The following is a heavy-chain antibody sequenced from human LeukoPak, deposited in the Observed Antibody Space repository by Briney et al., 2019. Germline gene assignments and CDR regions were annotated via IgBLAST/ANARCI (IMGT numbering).Heavy chain of an antibody. D-gene: IGHD3-22*01. Sequence: HPGGSLRLSCAASGFIFNNYGMQWVRQTPGKGLEWVTVISCDGTSQYYADSVKGRFTISRDNSKNTLYVQMNSLRAEDTAVYYCAKELYYYDSSGPSWGQGTLVTVSS. CDR2: ISCDGTSQ. J-gene: IGHJ1*01. V-gene: IGHV3-30*18. CDR1: GFIFNNYG. CDR3: AKELYYYDSSGPS.